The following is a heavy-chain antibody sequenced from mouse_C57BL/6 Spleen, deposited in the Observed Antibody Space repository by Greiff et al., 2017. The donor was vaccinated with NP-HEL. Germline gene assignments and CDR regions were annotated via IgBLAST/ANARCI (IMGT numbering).Heavy chain of an antibody. J-gene: IGHJ4*01. Sequence: EVMLVESGEGLVKPGGSLKLSCAASGFTFSSYAMSWVRQTPEKRLEWVAYISSGGDYIYYADTVKGRFTISRDNARNTLYLQMSRLKSEDTAMYYCTRDRDSNYEDYAMDYWGQGTSVTVSS. V-gene: IGHV5-9-1*02. CDR1: GFTFSSYA. D-gene: IGHD2-5*01. CDR3: TRDRDSNYEDYAMDY. CDR2: ISSGGDYI.